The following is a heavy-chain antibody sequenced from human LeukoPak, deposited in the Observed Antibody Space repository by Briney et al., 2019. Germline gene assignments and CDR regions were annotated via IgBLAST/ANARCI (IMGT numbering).Heavy chain of an antibody. D-gene: IGHD4/OR15-4a*01. J-gene: IGHJ4*02. Sequence: GGSLRLSCTVSGFTVSSNSMSWVRQAPGKGLGWVSFIYSDNTHYSDSVKGRFTISRDNSKNTLYLQMNSLRAEDTAVYYCARRAGASSHPYDSWGQGTLVTVSS. CDR2: IYSDNT. CDR1: GFTVSSNS. V-gene: IGHV3-53*01. CDR3: ARRAGASSHPYDS.